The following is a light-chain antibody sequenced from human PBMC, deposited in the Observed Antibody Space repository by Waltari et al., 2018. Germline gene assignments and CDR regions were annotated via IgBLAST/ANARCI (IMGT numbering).Light chain of an antibody. Sequence: SYELTQPPSVSAAPGPTARVTCGGNNIGPKSGNWYQPRPGQAPVLVIHYDGDRPSGIPERFSGSKSGNTASLTISGLQAEDEADYYCCSYAGSSTFVFGTGTKVTVL. CDR3: CSYAGSSTFV. V-gene: IGLV3-21*01. CDR1: NIGPKS. CDR2: YDG. J-gene: IGLJ1*01.